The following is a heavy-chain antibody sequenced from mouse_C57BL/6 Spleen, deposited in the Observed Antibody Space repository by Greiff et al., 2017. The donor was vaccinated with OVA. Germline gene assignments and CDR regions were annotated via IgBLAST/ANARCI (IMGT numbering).Heavy chain of an antibody. CDR3: ARFLYDYDVSYWYFDV. CDR1: GYTFTDYN. CDR2: INPNNGGT. J-gene: IGHJ1*03. V-gene: IGHV1-18*01. Sequence: EVQLQQSGPELVKPGASVKIPCKASGYTFTDYNMDWVKQSHGKSLEWIGDINPNNGGTIYNQKFKGKATLTVDKSSSTAYMELRSLTSEDTAVYYGARFLYDYDVSYWYFDVWGTGTTVTVSS. D-gene: IGHD2-4*01.